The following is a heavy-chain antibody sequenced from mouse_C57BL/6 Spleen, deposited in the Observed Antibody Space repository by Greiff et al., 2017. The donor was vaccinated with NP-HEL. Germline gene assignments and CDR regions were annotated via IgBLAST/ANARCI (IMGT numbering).Heavy chain of an antibody. Sequence: QVQLQQPGAELVMPGASVKLSCKASGYTFTSYSMHWVQQRPGQGLEWIGEIDPSDSYTNYNQKFKGKSTLTVDKSSSTAYMQLSSLTSEDSAVYDCARKGSSYAMDYWGQGTSVTVSS. J-gene: IGHJ4*01. D-gene: IGHD1-1*01. CDR3: ARKGSSYAMDY. CDR1: GYTFTSYS. V-gene: IGHV1-69*01. CDR2: IDPSDSYT.